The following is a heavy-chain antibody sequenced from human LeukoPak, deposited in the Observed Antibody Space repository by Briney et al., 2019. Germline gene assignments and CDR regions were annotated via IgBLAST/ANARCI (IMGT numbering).Heavy chain of an antibody. CDR2: ISYDGSNK. CDR1: GFTFSSYA. D-gene: IGHD6-19*01. J-gene: IGHJ4*02. CDR3: ARDDTIAVAGFDY. Sequence: GGSLRLSCAASGFTFSSYAMHWVRQAPGKGLEWVAVISYDGSNKYYADSVKGRFTISRDNSKNTLYLQMNSLRAEDTAVYYCARDDTIAVAGFDYWGQGTLVTVSS. V-gene: IGHV3-30*04.